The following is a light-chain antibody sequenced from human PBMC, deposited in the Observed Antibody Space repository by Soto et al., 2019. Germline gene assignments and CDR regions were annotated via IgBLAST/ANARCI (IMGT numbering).Light chain of an antibody. CDR3: HQYVSSWT. CDR2: GAS. J-gene: IGKJ1*01. CDR1: QSVSSNN. Sequence: EIVLTQSPGTLSLSPGERATLSCRASQSVSSNNLAWYQQRPGQAPRVVIYGASTRATGIPERFSGSGSGTDFTLTISRLEPEDFAVYYCHQYVSSWTFGQGTKVEIK. V-gene: IGKV3-20*01.